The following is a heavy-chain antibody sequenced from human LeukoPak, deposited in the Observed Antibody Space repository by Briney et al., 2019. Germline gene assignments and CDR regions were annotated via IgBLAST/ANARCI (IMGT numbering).Heavy chain of an antibody. V-gene: IGHV1-69*13. J-gene: IGHJ3*02. D-gene: IGHD3-22*01. CDR1: GGTFSSYA. CDR2: IIPIFGTA. CDR3: ARAQDYYDSSGYYFGDAFDI. Sequence: ASVKVSCKASGGTFSSYAISWVRQAPGQGLEWMGGIIPIFGTANYAQKFQGRVTITADESTSTAYMELSSLRSEDTAVYYCARAQDYYDSSGYYFGDAFDIWGQGTMVTVSS.